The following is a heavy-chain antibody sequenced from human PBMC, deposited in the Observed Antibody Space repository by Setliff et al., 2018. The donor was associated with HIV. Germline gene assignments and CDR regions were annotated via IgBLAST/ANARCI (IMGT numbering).Heavy chain of an antibody. CDR3: ARGGGCWSGQLDY. V-gene: IGHV4-34*01. Sequence: PSETLSLTCAVYGGSFSDHYWTWIRQPPGKGLEWIGEINQSGISNFNPSLKSRVTMPIDTPKNQFSLKLSSVTAADTAVYFCARGGGCWSGQLDYWGQGTLVTVSS. CDR1: GGSFSDHY. CDR2: INQSGIS. J-gene: IGHJ4*02. D-gene: IGHD3-3*01.